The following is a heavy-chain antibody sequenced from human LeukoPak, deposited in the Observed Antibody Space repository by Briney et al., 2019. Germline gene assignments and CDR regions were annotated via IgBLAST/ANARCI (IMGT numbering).Heavy chain of an antibody. CDR1: GFTFSSYG. CDR3: TRLSGYSGSLVDY. Sequence: GGSLRLSCAASGFTFSSYGMHWVRQASGKGLEWVGRIRSKANSYATAYAASVKGRFTISRDDSKNTAYLQMNSLKTEDTAVYYCTRLSGYSGSLVDYWGQGTLVTVSS. V-gene: IGHV3-73*01. D-gene: IGHD1-26*01. CDR2: IRSKANSYAT. J-gene: IGHJ4*02.